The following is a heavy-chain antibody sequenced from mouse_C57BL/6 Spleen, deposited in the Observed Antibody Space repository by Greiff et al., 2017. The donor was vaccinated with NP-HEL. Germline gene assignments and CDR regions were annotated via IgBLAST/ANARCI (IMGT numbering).Heavy chain of an antibody. D-gene: IGHD2-3*01. V-gene: IGHV10-1*01. CDR1: GFSFNTYA. Sequence: EVQVVESGGGLVQPKGSLKLSCAASGFSFNTYAMNWVRQAPGKGLEWVARIRSKSNNYATYYADSVKDRFTISRDDSESMLYLQMNNLKTEDTAMYYCVRPSYDGYYLDAMDYWGQGTSVTVSS. CDR2: IRSKSNNYAT. J-gene: IGHJ4*01. CDR3: VRPSYDGYYLDAMDY.